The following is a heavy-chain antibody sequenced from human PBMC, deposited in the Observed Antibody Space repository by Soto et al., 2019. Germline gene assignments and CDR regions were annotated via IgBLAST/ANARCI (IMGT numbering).Heavy chain of an antibody. CDR1: GFTFSSYG. Sequence: QPGGSLRLSCAASGFTFSSYGMHWVRQAPGKGLEWVAVIWYDGSNKYYADSVKGRFTISRDNSKNTLYLQMNSLRAEDTAVYYCARDRDCTNGVCYENYYYYGMDVWGQGTTVTVSS. CDR3: ARDRDCTNGVCYENYYYYGMDV. CDR2: IWYDGSNK. V-gene: IGHV3-33*01. J-gene: IGHJ6*02. D-gene: IGHD2-8*01.